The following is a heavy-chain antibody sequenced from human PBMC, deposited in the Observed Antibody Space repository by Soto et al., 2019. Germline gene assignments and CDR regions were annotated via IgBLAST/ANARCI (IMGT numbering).Heavy chain of an antibody. CDR2: ISYDGSNK. CDR3: ARDLARGLWFGEYYGMDV. D-gene: IGHD3-10*01. V-gene: IGHV3-30-3*01. J-gene: IGHJ6*02. Sequence: GSLRLSCAASGFTFSSYAMHWVRQAPGKGLEWVAVISYDGSNKYYADSVKGRFTISRDNSKNTLYLQMNSLRAEDTAVYYCARDLARGLWFGEYYGMDVWGQGTTVTVSS. CDR1: GFTFSSYA.